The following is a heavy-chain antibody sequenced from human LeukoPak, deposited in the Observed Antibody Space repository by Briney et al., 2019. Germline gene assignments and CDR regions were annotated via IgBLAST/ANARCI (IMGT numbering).Heavy chain of an antibody. Sequence: SETLSLTCTVSGGSISSYYWSWIRQPPGKGLEWIGYIYYSGSTNYNPSLKNRVTISVDTSKNQFSLKLSSVTAADTAVYYCARFAYSGYDPNWFDPWGQGTLVTVSS. CDR2: IYYSGST. J-gene: IGHJ5*02. CDR1: GGSISSYY. CDR3: ARFAYSGYDPNWFDP. V-gene: IGHV4-59*01. D-gene: IGHD5-12*01.